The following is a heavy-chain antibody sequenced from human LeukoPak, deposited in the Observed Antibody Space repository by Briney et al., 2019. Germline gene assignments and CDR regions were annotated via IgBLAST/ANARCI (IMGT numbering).Heavy chain of an antibody. J-gene: IGHJ4*02. CDR2: INHSGST. V-gene: IGHV4-34*01. D-gene: IGHD2-15*01. Sequence: PSETLSLTCAVYGGSFSGYYWSWIRQPPGKELEWIGEINHSGSTNYNPSLKSRVTISVDTSKNQFSLKLSSVTAADTAVYYCARLVVVAATRFAPRDSDYWGQGTLVTVSS. CDR1: GGSFSGYY. CDR3: ARLVVVAATRFAPRDSDY.